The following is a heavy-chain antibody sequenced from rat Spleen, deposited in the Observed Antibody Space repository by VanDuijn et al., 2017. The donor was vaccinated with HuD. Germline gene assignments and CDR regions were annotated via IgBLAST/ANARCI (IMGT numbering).Heavy chain of an antibody. CDR1: GLSLTSNS. J-gene: IGHJ2*01. D-gene: IGHD1-2*01. CDR2: IWSNGGT. V-gene: IGHV2-47*01. Sequence: QVQLKESGPGLVQPSQTLSLTCTVSGLSLTSNSVSWIRQPPGKGLEWMGVIWSNGGTDYNSAIKSRLSISRDTSKSQVFLKWHIRESEDKARYFFARGGTIASRFDYWGQGVMVTVSS. CDR3: ARGGTIASRFDY.